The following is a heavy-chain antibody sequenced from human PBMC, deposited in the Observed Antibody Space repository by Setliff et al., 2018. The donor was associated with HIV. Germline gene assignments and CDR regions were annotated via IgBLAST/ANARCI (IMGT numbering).Heavy chain of an antibody. CDR3: ARHEGVLQEDGGFDS. V-gene: IGHV4-39*01. D-gene: IGHD2-2*01. J-gene: IGHJ4*02. Sequence: PSETLSLTCSVSGGSISSSTNYWGWIRQPPGKGLEWIGSIYYSGSTYYNPSLKSRVTISVDTSKSQFSLRLTSVTAADTALYYCARHEGVLQEDGGFDSWGQGTPVTVSS. CDR1: GGSISSSTNY. CDR2: IYYSGST.